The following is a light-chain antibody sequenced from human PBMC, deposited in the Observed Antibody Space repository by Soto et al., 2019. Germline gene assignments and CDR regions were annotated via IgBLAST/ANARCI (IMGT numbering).Light chain of an antibody. CDR2: GAS. Sequence: EIVLTQSPGTLSLSPGERATLSCRASQSVSSSYLAWYQQKPGQAPRLLIYGASTRATGIPARFSGSGSGTDFSLTITSLQSEDFAVYYCQQYNNWPPITFG. J-gene: IGKJ5*01. V-gene: IGKV3-15*01. CDR3: QQYNNWPPIT. CDR1: QSVSSSY.